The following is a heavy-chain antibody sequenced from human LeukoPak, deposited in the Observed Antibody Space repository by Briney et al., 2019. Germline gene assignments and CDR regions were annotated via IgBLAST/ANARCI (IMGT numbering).Heavy chain of an antibody. V-gene: IGHV4-34*01. D-gene: IGHD3-16*01. CDR3: ARDSDSGFQ. Sequence: SETLSLTCTVSGGSCSFYFWHWIRQPPGEGLDWIGEIDNRGSTQYKPSLRSRGIISIDTSGNHFSLKLTSVTAADTAVYFCARDSDSGFQWGQGMLVTVSS. CDR1: GGSCSFYF. J-gene: IGHJ4*02. CDR2: IDNRGST.